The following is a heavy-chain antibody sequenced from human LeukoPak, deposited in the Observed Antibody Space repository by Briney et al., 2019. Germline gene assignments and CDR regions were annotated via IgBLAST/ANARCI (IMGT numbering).Heavy chain of an antibody. Sequence: GVSLRLFCGACVCTFDHCDRQGARHAPGKGLVWLSLLSGWGCSTFYAVRVKARFTISRDNRKNSLYLHMNSLRTGATPLYHCAKDMTMDNSNYPWFDPWGQGTLVTASS. CDR3: AKDMTMDNSNYPWFDP. V-gene: IGHV3-43*02. D-gene: IGHD1-7*01. CDR2: LSGWGCST. CDR1: VCTFDHCD. J-gene: IGHJ5*02.